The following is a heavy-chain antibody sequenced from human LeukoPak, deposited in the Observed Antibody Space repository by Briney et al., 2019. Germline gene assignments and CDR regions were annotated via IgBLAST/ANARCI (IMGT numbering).Heavy chain of an antibody. Sequence: GGSLRLSCAASGFTFSSYWMSWVRQAPGKGLEWVANIKEDGSEKYYVGSVKGRFTISRDNAKNSLYLQMNSLRAEDTAVYYCARVSYYDYVWGSYREGSFDYWGQGTLVTVSS. CDR1: GFTFSSYW. V-gene: IGHV3-7*04. CDR2: IKEDGSEK. D-gene: IGHD3-16*02. CDR3: ARVSYYDYVWGSYREGSFDY. J-gene: IGHJ4*02.